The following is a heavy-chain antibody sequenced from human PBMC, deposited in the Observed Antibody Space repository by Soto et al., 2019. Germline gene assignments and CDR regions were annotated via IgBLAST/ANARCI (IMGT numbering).Heavy chain of an antibody. J-gene: IGHJ6*02. CDR1: GFTFSSYA. CDR3: AKPHSKNYYYYGMDV. V-gene: IGHV3-23*01. D-gene: IGHD3-22*01. Sequence: GGSLRLSCAASGFTFSSYAMNWVRQAPGKGLEWVSAISGSGDSTYYADSVKGRFTISRDNSKNTLYLQMNSLRAEDTAVYCCAKPHSKNYYYYGMDVWGQGTTVTVSS. CDR2: ISGSGDST.